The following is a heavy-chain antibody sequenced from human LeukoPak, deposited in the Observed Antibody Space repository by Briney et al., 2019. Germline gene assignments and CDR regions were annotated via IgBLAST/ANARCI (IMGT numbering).Heavy chain of an antibody. V-gene: IGHV3-21*01. CDR1: GFTFSSYS. D-gene: IGHD1-14*01. CDR3: AKPARTDYADY. Sequence: GGSLRLSCAAFGFTFSSYSMNWVRQAPGKGLEWVSSITSSSSYIYYADSVKGRFTISRDNAKNSLYLQMNSLRAEDTAVYYCAKPARTDYADYWGQGTLVTVSS. J-gene: IGHJ4*02. CDR2: ITSSSSYI.